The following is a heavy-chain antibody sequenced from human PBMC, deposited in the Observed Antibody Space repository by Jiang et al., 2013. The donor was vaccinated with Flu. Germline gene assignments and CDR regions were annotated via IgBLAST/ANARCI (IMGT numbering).Heavy chain of an antibody. J-gene: IGHJ3*02. CDR2: IYYIGST. CDR1: GDSMNNYY. D-gene: IGHD1-26*01. CDR3: VGGALYAFDI. V-gene: IGHV4-59*01. Sequence: CTVSGDSMNNYYWSWIRQPPGKGLEWIGYIYYIGSTNYIPSLKSRVTISLDTSKNQFSLRLSSVTAADTAVYYCVGGALYAFDIWGQGTMVTVSS.